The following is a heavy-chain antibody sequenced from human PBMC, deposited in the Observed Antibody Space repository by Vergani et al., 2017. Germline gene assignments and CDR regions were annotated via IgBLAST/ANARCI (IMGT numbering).Heavy chain of an antibody. CDR3: ARMGVVPAAMHRYKYVDTAMVTPFDY. CDR2: INHSGST. D-gene: IGHD2-2*01. V-gene: IGHV4-34*01. CDR1: GGSFSGYY. J-gene: IGHJ4*02. Sequence: QVQLQQWGAGLLKPSETLSLTCAVYGGSFSGYYWSWIRQPPGKGLEWIGEINHSGSTNYNPSLKSRVTISVDTSKNQFSLKLSSVTAEDTAVYYCARMGVVPAAMHRYKYVDTAMVTPFDYWGQGTLVTVSS.